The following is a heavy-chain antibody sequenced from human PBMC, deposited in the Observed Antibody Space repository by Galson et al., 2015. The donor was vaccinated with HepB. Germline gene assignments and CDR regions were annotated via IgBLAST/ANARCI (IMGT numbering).Heavy chain of an antibody. D-gene: IGHD2-2*01. CDR3: ARVWNVGVGRCSSTSCWDFDY. J-gene: IGHJ4*02. CDR2: INHSGST. V-gene: IGHV4-34*01. Sequence: LSLTCAVYGGSFSGYYWSWIRQPPGKGLEWIGEINHSGSTNYNPSLKSRVTISVDTSKNQFSLKLSSVTAADTAVYYCARVWNVGVGRCSSTSCWDFDYWGQGTLVTVSS. CDR1: GGSFSGYY.